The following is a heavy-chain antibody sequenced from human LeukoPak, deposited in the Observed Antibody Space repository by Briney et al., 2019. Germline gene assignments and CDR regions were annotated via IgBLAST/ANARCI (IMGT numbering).Heavy chain of an antibody. CDR1: GFTVSSNY. Sequence: GGSLRLSCAASGFTVSSNYMSWVRQAPGKGLEWVSVIYSGGSTYYADSVKGRFTISRDNSKNTLYLQMNSLRAEDTAVYYCASSGRDYVWGSYRYTPYYFDYWGQGTLVTVSS. D-gene: IGHD3-16*02. CDR2: IYSGGST. J-gene: IGHJ4*02. CDR3: ASSGRDYVWGSYRYTPYYFDY. V-gene: IGHV3-53*01.